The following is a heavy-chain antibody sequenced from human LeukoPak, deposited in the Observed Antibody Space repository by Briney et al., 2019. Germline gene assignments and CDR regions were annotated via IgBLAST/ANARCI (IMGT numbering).Heavy chain of an antibody. CDR3: ARVKRDWNYVDY. CDR2: IYHSGST. CDR1: GGSISSSNW. Sequence: PSGTLSLTCAVSGGSISSSNWWSWVRQPPGKGLEWIGEIYHSGSTNYNPSLKSRVTISVDTSKNQFSLKLSSVTAADTAVYYCARVKRDWNYVDYWGQGTLVTVSS. D-gene: IGHD1-1*01. V-gene: IGHV4-4*02. J-gene: IGHJ4*02.